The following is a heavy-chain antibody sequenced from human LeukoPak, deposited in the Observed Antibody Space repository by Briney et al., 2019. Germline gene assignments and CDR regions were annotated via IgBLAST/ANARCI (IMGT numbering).Heavy chain of an antibody. V-gene: IGHV4-59*01. J-gene: IGHJ3*02. D-gene: IGHD3-9*01. CDR3: ARVYYDILTGYPNDAFDI. CDR2: IYYSGST. CDR1: GGSISSYY. Sequence: PSETLSLTCTVSGGSISSYYWSWIRQPPGKGLEWIGYIYYSGSTNYNPSLKSRVTISVDTSKNQFSLKLSSVTAADTAVYYCARVYYDILTGYPNDAFDIWGQGTMDTVSS.